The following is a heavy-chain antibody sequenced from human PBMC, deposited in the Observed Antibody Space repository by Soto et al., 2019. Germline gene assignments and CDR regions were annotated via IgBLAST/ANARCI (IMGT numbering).Heavy chain of an antibody. D-gene: IGHD3-16*01. CDR2: ISPYNDYT. Sequence: QVQLVQSAAEVKKPGASVKVSCQASGYTFIRYGITWVRQAPGQGLEWMGWISPYNDYTIYAQKFQGRLTMTTDTATRXXDXALRGLKSDDTAVYYCARGGYYDNSWGKLSHYGLDVWGQGTSVTVSS. V-gene: IGHV1-18*01. CDR3: ARGGYYDNSWGKLSHYGLDV. J-gene: IGHJ6*02. CDR1: GYTFIRYG.